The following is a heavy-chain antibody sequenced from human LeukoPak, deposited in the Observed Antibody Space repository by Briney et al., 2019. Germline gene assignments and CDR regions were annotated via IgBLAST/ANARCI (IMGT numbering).Heavy chain of an antibody. J-gene: IGHJ6*02. V-gene: IGHV4-59*01. CDR2: IYYSGST. CDR3: ARDRGYGMDV. CDR1: GRSISSYY. Sequence: SETLSLTCTVSGRSISSYYWIWIRQPPGKGLEWIGYIYYSGSTNYNASLKSRVTISVDTSKNQFSLKLSSVTAADTAVYYCARDRGYGMDVWGQGTTVTVSS.